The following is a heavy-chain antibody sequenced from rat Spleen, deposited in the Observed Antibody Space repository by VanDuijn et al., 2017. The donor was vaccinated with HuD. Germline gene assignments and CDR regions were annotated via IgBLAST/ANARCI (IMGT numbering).Heavy chain of an antibody. D-gene: IGHD1-6*01. CDR2: ITYDGIRT. CDR3: ARRYYGYGDY. CDR1: GFTFSNFD. Sequence: EVQLVESGGGLVQPGRSLDLSCAASGFTFSNFDMAWVRQAPATGLEWVASITYDGIRTYYRDSVKGRFTMSRDNAKGTLYLQMGSLRSEDTATYYCARRYYGYGDYWGQGVMVTVSS. J-gene: IGHJ2*01. V-gene: IGHV5-29*01.